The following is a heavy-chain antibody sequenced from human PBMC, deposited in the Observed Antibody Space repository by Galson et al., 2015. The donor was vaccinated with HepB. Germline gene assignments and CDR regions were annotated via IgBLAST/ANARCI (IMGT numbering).Heavy chain of an antibody. CDR1: GFTFSSYG. CDR3: ARGGLLWFGELLDY. V-gene: IGHV3-33*08. J-gene: IGHJ4*02. Sequence: SLRLSCAASGFTFSSYGMHWVRQAPGKGLERVAVIWYDGSNKYYADSVKGRFTISRDNSKNTLYLQMNSLRAEDTAVYYCARGGLLWFGELLDYWGQGTLVTVSS. D-gene: IGHD3-10*01. CDR2: IWYDGSNK.